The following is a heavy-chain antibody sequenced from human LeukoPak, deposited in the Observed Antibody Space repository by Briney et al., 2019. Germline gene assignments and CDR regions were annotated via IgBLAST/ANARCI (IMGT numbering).Heavy chain of an antibody. Sequence: GGSLRLSCPASGFTFSSYAMSWVRQAPGKGLEWVSAISGSGGSTYYADSVKGRFTISRDNSKNTRYLQMNSLRAEDTDVYYCAKDLTVVAQRAFDIWGQGTMVTVSS. CDR1: GFTFSSYA. D-gene: IGHD4-23*01. J-gene: IGHJ3*02. CDR3: AKDLTVVAQRAFDI. V-gene: IGHV3-23*01. CDR2: ISGSGGST.